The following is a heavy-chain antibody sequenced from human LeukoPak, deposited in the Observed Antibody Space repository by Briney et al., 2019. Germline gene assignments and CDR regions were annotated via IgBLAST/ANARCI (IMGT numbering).Heavy chain of an antibody. D-gene: IGHD2-2*02. CDR2: IKQDGSEK. Sequence: GGSLRLSCAASGFTFSSYWMSWVRQAPGKGLEWVANIKQDGSEKYYVDSVKGRFTISRDNAKNSLYLQMNSLRAEDTAVYYCTRCLTYCSSTSCYSFDVYYYMDVWGKGTTVTVSS. CDR1: GFTFSSYW. V-gene: IGHV3-7*01. CDR3: TRCLTYCSSTSCYSFDVYYYMDV. J-gene: IGHJ6*03.